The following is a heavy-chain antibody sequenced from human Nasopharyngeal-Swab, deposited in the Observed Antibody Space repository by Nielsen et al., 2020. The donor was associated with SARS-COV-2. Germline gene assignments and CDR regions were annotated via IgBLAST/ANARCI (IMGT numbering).Heavy chain of an antibody. CDR2: INAGNGNT. J-gene: IGHJ4*02. Sequence: WVRQAPGQRLEWMGWINAGNGNTKYSQKFQGRVTITRDTSASTAYMELGSLRSEDTAVYYCARDEDCGGDCYKGEWTLGDYWGQGTLVTVSS. V-gene: IGHV1-3*01. D-gene: IGHD2-21*01. CDR3: ARDEDCGGDCYKGEWTLGDY.